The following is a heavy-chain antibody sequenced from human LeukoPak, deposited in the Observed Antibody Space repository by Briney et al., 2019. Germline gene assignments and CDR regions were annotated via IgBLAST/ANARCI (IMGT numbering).Heavy chain of an antibody. V-gene: IGHV3-11*04. CDR3: AKAGAYYDFWSGSQNYYYYYYMDV. Sequence: GGSLRLSCLASGVSLSDYYMSWIRQAPGRGLEWVSSISNSGSTIYYTDSVKGRFTISRDNAKNTLYLQMNSLRAEDTAVYYCAKAGAYYDFWSGSQNYYYYYYMDVWGKGTTVTVSS. D-gene: IGHD3-3*01. J-gene: IGHJ6*03. CDR1: GVSLSDYY. CDR2: ISNSGSTI.